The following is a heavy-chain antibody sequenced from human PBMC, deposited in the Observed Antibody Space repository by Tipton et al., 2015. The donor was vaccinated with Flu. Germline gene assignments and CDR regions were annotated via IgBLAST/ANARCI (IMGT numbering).Heavy chain of an antibody. Sequence: TLSLTCTVSGGSVSSGFYYWSWIRQPPGKALEWIGYIYYSGTTNYNPSLKSRVTMSADTSKNQLSLKVTSVTAADTAVYFCVKDGVAGTWFDPWGQGTLVTVSS. V-gene: IGHV4-61*01. CDR3: VKDGVAGTWFDP. CDR2: IYYSGTT. J-gene: IGHJ5*02. CDR1: GGSVSSGFYY. D-gene: IGHD6-19*01.